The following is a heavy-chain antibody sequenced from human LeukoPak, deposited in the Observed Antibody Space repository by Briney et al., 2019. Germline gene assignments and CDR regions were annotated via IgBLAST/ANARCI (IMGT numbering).Heavy chain of an antibody. CDR3: ARDSPYYDILTGYRHWYFDL. J-gene: IGHJ2*01. CDR1: GGSISSYY. Sequence: SETLSLTCTVSGGSISSYYWSWIRQPPGKGLEWIGYIYYSGSTNYNPSLKSRVTISVDTSKNQFSLKLSSVTAADTAVYYCARDSPYYDILTGYRHWYFDLWGRGTLVTVSS. CDR2: IYYSGST. D-gene: IGHD3-9*01. V-gene: IGHV4-59*01.